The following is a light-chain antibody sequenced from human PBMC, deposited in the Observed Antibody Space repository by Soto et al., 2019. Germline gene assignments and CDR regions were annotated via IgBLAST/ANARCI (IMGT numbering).Light chain of an antibody. CDR1: SSNIGGNT. V-gene: IGLV1-44*01. J-gene: IGLJ1*01. Sequence: QSALTQPPSASGTPGQRVTISCSGSSSNIGGNTVNWYQQLPGTAPRLLIYNDRQRPSGVPDRFSASKSGTSASLAISGLQSEDEADYYCATWDASLSGYVFGAGTKVTVL. CDR3: ATWDASLSGYV. CDR2: NDR.